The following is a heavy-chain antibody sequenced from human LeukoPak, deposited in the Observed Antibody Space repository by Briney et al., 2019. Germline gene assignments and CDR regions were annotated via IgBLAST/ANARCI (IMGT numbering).Heavy chain of an antibody. CDR3: ARYGSYHDY. CDR2: IYYSGST. CDR1: GGSIRRFY. V-gene: IGHV4-59*01. D-gene: IGHD1-26*01. Sequence: SETLSLTCTVSGGSIRRFYWAWIRQPPGKGLEWIGYIYYSGSTNYNPSLKSRVTISVDTSKNQFSLRLSSVTAVDTAIDVCARYGSYHDYWGQGTLVTVSS. J-gene: IGHJ4*02.